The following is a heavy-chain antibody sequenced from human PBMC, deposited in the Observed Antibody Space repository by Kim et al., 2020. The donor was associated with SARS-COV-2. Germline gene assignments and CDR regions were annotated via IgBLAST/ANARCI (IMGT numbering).Heavy chain of an antibody. Sequence: GGSLRLSCAASGFTFRTYPMHWVRQAPGKGLEWVALISSDGSKKYYADSLKGRFTISRDNSRNTVSLQMNSLGSEDTALYYCATQAEGYYSYFDFWGQGTLVTVSS. J-gene: IGHJ4*02. CDR2: ISSDGSKK. CDR3: ATQAEGYYSYFDF. CDR1: GFTFRTYP. V-gene: IGHV3-30-3*01. D-gene: IGHD5-12*01.